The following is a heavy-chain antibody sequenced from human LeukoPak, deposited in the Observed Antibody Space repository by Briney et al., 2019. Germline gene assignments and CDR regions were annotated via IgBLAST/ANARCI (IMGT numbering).Heavy chain of an antibody. J-gene: IGHJ4*02. CDR1: GFTFSNAW. Sequence: GGSLRLSCAASGFTFSNAWMNWVRQAPGKGLEWVGRIKSKTDGGTTDYAAPVKGRFTISRDDSKNTLYLQMNSLKTEDTAVYYCTATEPLYYYDSSGTPFDYWGQGTLVTVSS. CDR3: TATEPLYYYDSSGTPFDY. D-gene: IGHD3-22*01. CDR2: IKSKTDGGTT. V-gene: IGHV3-15*07.